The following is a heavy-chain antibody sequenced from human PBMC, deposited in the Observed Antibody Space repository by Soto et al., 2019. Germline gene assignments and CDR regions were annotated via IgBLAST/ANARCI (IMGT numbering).Heavy chain of an antibody. V-gene: IGHV1-2*02. D-gene: IGHD6-6*01. CDR2: INPKSGGT. Sequence: ASVKVSCKASGDTFTANYIHWVRQAPGQGFEWMGWINPKSGGTKYPQKFQGRVTMTRDTSLSTVYMTLTRLTSDDTAVYYCARKSSIAALFAFDYWGQGTLVTVSS. CDR1: GDTFTANY. J-gene: IGHJ4*02. CDR3: ARKSSIAALFAFDY.